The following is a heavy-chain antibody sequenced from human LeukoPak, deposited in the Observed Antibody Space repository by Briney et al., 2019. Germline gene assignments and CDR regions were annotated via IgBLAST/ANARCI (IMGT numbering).Heavy chain of an antibody. CDR3: AKDRHPARTDGYYFDY. D-gene: IGHD1-14*01. J-gene: IGHJ4*02. CDR2: ISYDASNK. V-gene: IGHV3-30*18. CDR1: AFTFRTYG. Sequence: PGGSLRLSCAASAFTFRTYGMHWVRQAPGKGLEWVAVISYDASNKYYADSVKGRFTISRDNSKNTLYLQMNSLSSEDTAVYYCAKDRHPARTDGYYFDYWGQGTLVTVSS.